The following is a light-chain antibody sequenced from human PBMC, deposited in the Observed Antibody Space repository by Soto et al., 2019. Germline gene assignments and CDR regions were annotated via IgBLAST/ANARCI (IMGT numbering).Light chain of an antibody. CDR2: DVS. CDR1: SSDVGGYNN. V-gene: IGLV2-14*01. J-gene: IGLJ2*01. CDR3: SSYTSSSTVV. Sequence: QSVPTQPASVSGSPGQSITISCTGTSSDVGGYNNVSWYQQHPGKAPKLMIYDVSNRPSGVSNRFSGSKSGNTASLTISGLQAEDEADYYCSSYTSSSTVVFGGGTKLTVL.